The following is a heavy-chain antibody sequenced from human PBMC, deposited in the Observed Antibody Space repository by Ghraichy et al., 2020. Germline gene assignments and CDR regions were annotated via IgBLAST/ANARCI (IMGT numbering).Heavy chain of an antibody. J-gene: IGHJ4*02. CDR2: IYNSGST. Sequence: SETLSLTCTVSGGSISSYYWSWIRQPTGKGLEWIGYIYNSGSTKYNPSLKSRGTISVDTSKNHFSLKRSSVTAADTAFYYCARATTRWGGGGDCWGQGTLGTVS. D-gene: IGHD3-10*01. CDR3: ARATTRWGGGGDC. CDR1: GGSISSYY. V-gene: IGHV4-59*01.